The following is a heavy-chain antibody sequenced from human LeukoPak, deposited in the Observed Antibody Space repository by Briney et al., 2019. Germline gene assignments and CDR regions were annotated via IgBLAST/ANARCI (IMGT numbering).Heavy chain of an antibody. CDR1: GFTFSSYA. J-gene: IGHJ4*02. D-gene: IGHD1-26*01. CDR3: ARAEVGAVDY. Sequence: QPGRSLRLSCAVSGFTFSSYAMHWVRQAPGKGLEWVAVISYDGSNKYYADSVKGRFTISRDNSKNTLYLQMNSLRAEDTAVYYCARAEVGAVDYWGQGTLVTVSS. V-gene: IGHV3-30-3*01. CDR2: ISYDGSNK.